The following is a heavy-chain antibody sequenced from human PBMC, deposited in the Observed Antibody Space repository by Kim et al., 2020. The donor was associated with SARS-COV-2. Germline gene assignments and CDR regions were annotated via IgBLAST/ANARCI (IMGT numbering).Heavy chain of an antibody. CDR2: ISWNSGSI. CDR1: GFTFDDYA. V-gene: IGHV3-9*01. J-gene: IGHJ6*02. Sequence: GGSLRLSCAASGFTFDDYAMHWVRQAPGKGLEWVSGISWNSGSIGYADSVKGRFTISRDNAKNSLYLQMNSLRAEDTALYYCAKDTGGSYHRGSQNYGMDVWGQGTTVTVSS. CDR3: AKDTGGSYHRGSQNYGMDV. D-gene: IGHD1-26*01.